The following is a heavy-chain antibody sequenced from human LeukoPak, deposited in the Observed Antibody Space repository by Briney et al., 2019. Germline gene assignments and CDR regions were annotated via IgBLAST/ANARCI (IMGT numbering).Heavy chain of an antibody. CDR2: IYSGGST. CDR3: ASDAYGSGSYSLHY. D-gene: IGHD3-10*01. Sequence: GGSLRLSCAASGFTVSSNYMSWVRQAPGKGLEWVSVIYSGGSTYYADSVKGRFTISRDNSKNTLYLQMNSLRAEDTAVYYCASDAYGSGSYSLHYWGQGTLVTVSS. CDR1: GFTVSSNY. J-gene: IGHJ4*02. V-gene: IGHV3-66*01.